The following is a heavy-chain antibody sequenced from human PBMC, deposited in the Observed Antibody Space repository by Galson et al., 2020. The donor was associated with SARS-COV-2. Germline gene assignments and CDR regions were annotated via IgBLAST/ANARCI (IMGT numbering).Heavy chain of an antibody. CDR2: TTDSGTT. CDR3: AREGNFGPLLDAYDM. CDR1: GDSVSTYP. D-gene: IGHD1-7*01. J-gene: IGHJ3*02. Sequence: SETLSLTCTASGDSVSTYPWRWIRQPPGEGLEWIGYTTDSGTTKYNPSPMTRVTISVDTSTNQPPLRLTSVTAADTAMYYCAREGNFGPLLDAYDMWGQGTMVIVSS. V-gene: IGHV4-59*02.